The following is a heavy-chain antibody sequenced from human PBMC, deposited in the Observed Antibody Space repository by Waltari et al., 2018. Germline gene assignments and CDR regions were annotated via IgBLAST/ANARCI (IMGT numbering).Heavy chain of an antibody. J-gene: IGHJ5*02. V-gene: IGHV4-34*01. D-gene: IGHD3-22*01. CDR3: ARGLTTANYYDSSGYYYGWFDP. CDR2: INHRGST. Sequence: QVQLQQWGAGLLKPSETLSLTCAVYGGSFSGYYWSWIRQPPGKGLEWIGEINHRGSTNSNPSLKSRVTISVDTSKNQCSLKLSSVTAAETAMYYCARGLTTANYYDSSGYYYGWFDPWGQGTLVTVSS. CDR1: GGSFSGYY.